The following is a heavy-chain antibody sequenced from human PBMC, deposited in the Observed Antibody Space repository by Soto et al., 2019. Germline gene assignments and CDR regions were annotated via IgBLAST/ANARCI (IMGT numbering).Heavy chain of an antibody. J-gene: IGHJ3*02. CDR3: ARDRSYGGNSVWEGDDAFDI. Sequence: SQTLSLTCAISGDSVSINSAAWNLIRQSPSRGLEWLGRTYYRSKWYNDYAVSVKSRITIDPDTSKNQFSLQLNSVTPEDTAVYYCARDRSYGGNSVWEGDDAFDIWGQGTMVTVSS. V-gene: IGHV6-1*01. CDR1: GDSVSINSAA. CDR2: TYYRSKWYN. D-gene: IGHD4-17*01.